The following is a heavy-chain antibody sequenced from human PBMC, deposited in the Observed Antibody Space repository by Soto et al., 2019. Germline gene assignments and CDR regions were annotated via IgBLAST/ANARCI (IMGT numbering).Heavy chain of an antibody. V-gene: IGHV3-23*01. CDR2: TRSNGEYT. CDR3: AKGQRWLQFGY. Sequence: GGSLRLSCAGSGFTFSDYAMTWVRQAPGKGLEWVSTTRSNGEYTYYGDSAKGRFTVSRDNSKNTLYLEMSSVRAEDTAVYYCAKGQRWLQFGYWGQGTLVTVSS. J-gene: IGHJ4*02. D-gene: IGHD5-12*01. CDR1: GFTFSDYA.